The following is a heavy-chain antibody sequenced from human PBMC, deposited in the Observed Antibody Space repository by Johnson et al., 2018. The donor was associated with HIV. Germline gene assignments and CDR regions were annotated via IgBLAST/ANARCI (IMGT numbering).Heavy chain of an antibody. V-gene: IGHV3-66*01. Sequence: VQLVESGGGLVQPGGSLRLSCAASGFTVSSNYMSWVRQAPGKGLEWVSVIFSGGSTYYADSVNGRFTISRDNSKSTLYLQMNSLRAEDTALYYCARACRDGYTCDAFDIWGQGTMVTVSS. CDR1: GFTVSSNY. CDR3: ARACRDGYTCDAFDI. J-gene: IGHJ3*02. CDR2: IFSGGST. D-gene: IGHD5-24*01.